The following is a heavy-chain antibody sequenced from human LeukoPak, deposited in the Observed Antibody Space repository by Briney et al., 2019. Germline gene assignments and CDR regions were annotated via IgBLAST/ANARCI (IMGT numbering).Heavy chain of an antibody. D-gene: IGHD2-21*02. J-gene: IGHJ4*02. CDR3: ARDSRAYCGGDCYSRGYFDY. Sequence: GGSLRLSCAASGFTFSNTWMNWVRQAPGKGLEWVADIWYDGSDKYYADSVKGRFTISRDTSKNTLYLQMNSLRAEDTAVYYCARDSRAYCGGDCYSRGYFDYWGQGTLVTVSS. CDR2: IWYDGSDK. V-gene: IGHV3-33*08. CDR1: GFTFSNTW.